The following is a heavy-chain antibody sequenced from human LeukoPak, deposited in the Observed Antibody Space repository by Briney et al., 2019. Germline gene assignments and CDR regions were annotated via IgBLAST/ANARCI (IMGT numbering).Heavy chain of an antibody. CDR3: ARDGAVLRFLEWLRAFDI. D-gene: IGHD3-3*01. CDR2: INPNSGGT. Sequence: ASVTVSFKASGYTFTVYYMHWVRQAPGQGGEGMGWINPNSGGTNYAQKFQGRVTITRDPSITTAYMELSRLRSDDTAVYYCARDGAVLRFLEWLRAFDIWGQGTMVTVSS. V-gene: IGHV1-2*02. CDR1: GYTFTVYY. J-gene: IGHJ3*02.